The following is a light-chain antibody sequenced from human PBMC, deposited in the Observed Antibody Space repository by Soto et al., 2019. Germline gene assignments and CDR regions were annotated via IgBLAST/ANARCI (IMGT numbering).Light chain of an antibody. Sequence: EIEMTQSPAILSVSPGERVTLSCRASQSVSRSLAWYQQKPGQAPRLLILEASIRATGVPARFSGSGSGTELTLSITSLQSEDFAVYYCKQYKEWPPFTFGQGTRLEIK. CDR2: EAS. CDR3: KQYKEWPPFT. CDR1: QSVSRS. V-gene: IGKV3-15*01. J-gene: IGKJ5*01.